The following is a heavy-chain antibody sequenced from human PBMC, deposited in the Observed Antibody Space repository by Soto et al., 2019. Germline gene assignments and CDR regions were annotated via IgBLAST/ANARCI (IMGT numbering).Heavy chain of an antibody. V-gene: IGHV3-21*01. CDR3: ARDWSPY. CDR2: ISSSSNYI. J-gene: IGHJ4*02. Sequence: PGGSLRLSCAASGFTFSSYAMSWVRQTPGKGLEWVSVISSSSNYIYYADSVKGLFTISRDNAKNSLYLQMNSLRAEDTAVYYCARDWSPYWGQGTLVTVSS. CDR1: GFTFSSYA.